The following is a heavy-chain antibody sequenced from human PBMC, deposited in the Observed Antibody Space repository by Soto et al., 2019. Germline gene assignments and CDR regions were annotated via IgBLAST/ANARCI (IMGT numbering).Heavy chain of an antibody. J-gene: IGHJ2*01. D-gene: IGHD1-26*01. V-gene: IGHV2-5*02. Sequence: QITLNESGPTLVKPTQTFTLTCTFSGISLGNYGVGVGWIRQPRGKALEWLALIYWDDDKRSSPTLKNSLTIAKNTSKRQVFHTLTNMDPVDTATYYCADRMGGIVDWYFDLWGRGTPVIVSS. CDR2: IYWDDDK. CDR1: GISLGNYGVG. CDR3: ADRMGGIVDWYFDL.